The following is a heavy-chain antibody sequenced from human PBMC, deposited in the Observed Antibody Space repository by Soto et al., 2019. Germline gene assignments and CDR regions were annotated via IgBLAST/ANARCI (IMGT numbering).Heavy chain of an antibody. Sequence: QVQLQESGPGLVKPSETLSLTCTVSGGSISSYYWSWIRQPPGKGLEWIGYIYYSGSTNYNPSLKSRVTISVDTSKNQFSLKLSSVTAADTAVYYCARVSGNSSRWADYYYYYGMDVWGQGTTVTVSS. V-gene: IGHV4-59*01. CDR2: IYYSGST. CDR1: GGSISSYY. D-gene: IGHD6-13*01. J-gene: IGHJ6*02. CDR3: ARVSGNSSRWADYYYYYGMDV.